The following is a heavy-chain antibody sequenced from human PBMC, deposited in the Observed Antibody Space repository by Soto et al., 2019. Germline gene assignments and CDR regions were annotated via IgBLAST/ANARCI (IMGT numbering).Heavy chain of an antibody. CDR1: GGSISSGGYY. V-gene: IGHV4-31*03. CDR3: ARVEATYSFDY. D-gene: IGHD2-21*01. Sequence: PSETLSLTCTVSGGSISSGGYYWSWIRQHPGKGLEWIGYIYYSGSTYYNPSLKSRVTVSVDTSKNQFSLKLSSVTAADTAVYYCARVEATYSFDYWGQGTLVTVSS. CDR2: IYYSGST. J-gene: IGHJ4*02.